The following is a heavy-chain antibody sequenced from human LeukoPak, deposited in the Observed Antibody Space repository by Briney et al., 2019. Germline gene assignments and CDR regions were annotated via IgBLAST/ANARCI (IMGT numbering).Heavy chain of an antibody. V-gene: IGHV4-61*02. CDR1: GGSISSSSYY. D-gene: IGHD5-18*01. CDR2: IYTSGST. CDR3: ARSLGYGYSFDY. Sequence: SETLSLTCTVSGGSISSSSYYWGWIRQPAGKGLEWIGRIYTSGSTNYNPSLRSRVTISVDTSKNQFSLKLSSVTAADTAVYYCARSLGYGYSFDYWGQGTLVTVSS. J-gene: IGHJ4*02.